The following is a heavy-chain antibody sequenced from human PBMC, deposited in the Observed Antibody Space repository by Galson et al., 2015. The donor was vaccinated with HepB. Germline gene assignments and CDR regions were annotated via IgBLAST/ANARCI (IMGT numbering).Heavy chain of an antibody. CDR3: AREGEMATSGLGRYYYYGMDV. V-gene: IGHV3-53*01. CDR2: IYSGGST. Sequence: CAASGFTVSSDYMSWVRQAPGQGLEWVSVIYSGGSTYYADSVKGRFTISRDNSKNTLYLQMNSLRAEDTAVYYCAREGEMATSGLGRYYYYGMDVWGPGTTVTVSS. CDR1: GFTVSSDY. D-gene: IGHD5-24*01. J-gene: IGHJ6*02.